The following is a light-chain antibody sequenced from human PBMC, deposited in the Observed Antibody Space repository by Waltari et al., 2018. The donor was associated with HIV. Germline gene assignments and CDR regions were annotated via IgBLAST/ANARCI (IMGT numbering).Light chain of an antibody. CDR2: KDT. V-gene: IGLV3-25*03. Sequence: SSELTQPPSVSVFPGQPAGITCSGAALPTQSAYWYQQKPGQAPLLVIYKDTDRPSGIPERFSGSSSGTTVTLTISGVQAEDEADYYCQSEDRSATYVIFGGGTKLTVL. J-gene: IGLJ2*01. CDR1: ALPTQS. CDR3: QSEDRSATYVI.